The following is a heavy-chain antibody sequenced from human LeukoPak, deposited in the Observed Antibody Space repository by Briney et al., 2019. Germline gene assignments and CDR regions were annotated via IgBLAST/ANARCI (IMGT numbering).Heavy chain of an antibody. V-gene: IGHV3-30*02. Sequence: GGSLRLSCAASGFSFSDYDMHWVRQAPGKGLEWVTFIRYDGTNTYADSVKGRFTISRDNSKNTVYLQMNTLRTEDTALYYCAKNRWGSVATTDSWGQGTLVTVSS. D-gene: IGHD5-12*01. J-gene: IGHJ4*02. CDR2: IRYDGTNT. CDR1: GFSFSDYD. CDR3: AKNRWGSVATTDS.